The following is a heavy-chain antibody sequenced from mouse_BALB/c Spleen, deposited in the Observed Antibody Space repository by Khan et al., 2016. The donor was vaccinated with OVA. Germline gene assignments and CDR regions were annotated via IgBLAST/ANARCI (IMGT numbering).Heavy chain of an antibody. CDR1: GYSITSDYA. D-gene: IGHD4-1*01. Sequence: EVKLEVSGPGLVKPSQSLSLTCTVTGYSITSDYAWNWIRKFPGNQLGWVGFISYSGSTNYNPSLKSQITITRDTSKDQFILQLKSVTSEDTATYYCASELGRYCALDYWGQGTSVTVSS. J-gene: IGHJ4*01. V-gene: IGHV3-2*02. CDR2: ISYSGST. CDR3: ASELGRYCALDY.